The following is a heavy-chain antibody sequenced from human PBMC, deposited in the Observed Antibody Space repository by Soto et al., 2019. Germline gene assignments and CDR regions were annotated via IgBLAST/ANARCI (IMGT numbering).Heavy chain of an antibody. D-gene: IGHD6-6*01. Sequence: GESLKISCKGSGYSFSTYWIAWVRQMPGKGLEYMGIIYPGDSDTRYSPSFQGQVTLSVDKSISTAYVQWTTLKASDTAIYYCVRLPYSVSCAYNWFDPWGQGTLVTVSS. V-gene: IGHV5-51*01. CDR2: IYPGDSDT. CDR1: GYSFSTYW. CDR3: VRLPYSVSCAYNWFDP. J-gene: IGHJ5*02.